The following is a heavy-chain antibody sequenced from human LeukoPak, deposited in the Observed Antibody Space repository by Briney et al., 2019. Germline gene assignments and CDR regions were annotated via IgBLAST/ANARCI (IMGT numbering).Heavy chain of an antibody. CDR2: IKQDGSEK. V-gene: IGHV3-7*01. Sequence: GSLRLSCAASGFTFSSYWMSWVRQAPGKGLEWVANIKQDGSEKYYVDSVKGRFTISRDNAKNSLYLQMNSLRAEDTAVYYCAKNTRRIVGATEHWGQGTLVTVSS. D-gene: IGHD1-26*01. J-gene: IGHJ1*01. CDR3: AKNTRRIVGATEH. CDR1: GFTFSSYW.